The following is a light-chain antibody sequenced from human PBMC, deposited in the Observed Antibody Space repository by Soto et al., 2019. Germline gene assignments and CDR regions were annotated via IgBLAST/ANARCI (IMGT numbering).Light chain of an antibody. J-gene: IGKJ1*01. CDR3: QQYGSSPWT. CDR2: DAS. CDR1: LSVSVY. V-gene: IGKV3-20*01. Sequence: EIVMTQSPPTLSVSQGERATLSCRTSLSVSVYLDWYQQKPGQAPRLLIYDASSRATGIPDRFSGSGSGTDFTLTISRLEPEDFAVYYCQQYGSSPWTFGQGTKVDIK.